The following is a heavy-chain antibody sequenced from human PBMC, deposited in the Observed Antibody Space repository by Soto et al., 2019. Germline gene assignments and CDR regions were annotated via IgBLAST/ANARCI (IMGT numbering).Heavy chain of an antibody. CDR3: ARSSVRYCSSTSCRPNYYYYGMDV. J-gene: IGHJ6*02. CDR2: MNPNSGNT. V-gene: IGHV1-8*01. Sequence: ASVKVSCKASGYTFTSYDINWVRQATGQGLEWMGWMNPNSGNTGYAQTFQGRVTMTRNTAISTAYMALSSLSSEDTAVYYRARSSVRYCSSTSCRPNYYYYGMDVWCQGTTVTVSS. CDR1: GYTFTSYD. D-gene: IGHD2-2*01.